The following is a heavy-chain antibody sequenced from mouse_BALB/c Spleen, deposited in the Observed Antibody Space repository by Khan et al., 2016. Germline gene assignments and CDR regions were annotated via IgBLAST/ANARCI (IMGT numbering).Heavy chain of an antibody. CDR2: IWGDGRT. V-gene: IGHV2-6-7*01. Sequence: QVQLKESGPGLVAPSQSLSITCTVSGFSLTGYGVNWVRQPPGKGLEWLGKIWGDGRTDYNSGIKSRVSISTDNSKSPDYLKMNSLQTDDTANYYGSSDYDGCAYWGQGTLVSVSA. J-gene: IGHJ3*01. D-gene: IGHD2-12*01. CDR1: GFSLTGYG. CDR3: SSDYDGCAY.